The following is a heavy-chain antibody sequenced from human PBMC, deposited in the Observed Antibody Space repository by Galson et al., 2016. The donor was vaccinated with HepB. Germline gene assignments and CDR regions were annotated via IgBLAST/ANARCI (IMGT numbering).Heavy chain of an antibody. Sequence: SLRLSCAASGFAFSTFGMHWVRQAPGKGLEWVAVIWYDGNNKYYLNSVKGRFTISRDNSKNMLYLQLNSLRVEDTAVYCWAKGLAYCSGTSCLSYSDSPGGGMDVWGQGATVTVSS. D-gene: IGHD2-2*01. J-gene: IGHJ6*02. V-gene: IGHV3-33*06. CDR2: IWYDGNNK. CDR3: AKGLAYCSGTSCLSYSDSPGGGMDV. CDR1: GFAFSTFG.